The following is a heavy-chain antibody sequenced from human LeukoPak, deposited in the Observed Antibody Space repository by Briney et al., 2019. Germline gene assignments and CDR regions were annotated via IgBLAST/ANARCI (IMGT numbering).Heavy chain of an antibody. D-gene: IGHD1-26*01. CDR1: GGTFSSYA. Sequence: ASVKVSCKASGGTFSSYAINWVRQATGQGLEWMGWMNPNSGNTGYAQKFQGRVTMTRNTSISTAYMELSSLRSEDTAVYYCASWEVLYGMDVWGQGTTVTVSS. J-gene: IGHJ6*02. CDR2: MNPNSGNT. V-gene: IGHV1-8*02. CDR3: ASWEVLYGMDV.